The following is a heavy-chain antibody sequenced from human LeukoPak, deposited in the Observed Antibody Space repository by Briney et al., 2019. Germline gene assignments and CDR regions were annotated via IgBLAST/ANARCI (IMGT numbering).Heavy chain of an antibody. Sequence: SETLSLTCTVSGGSISSYYWNWIRQPPGKGLEWIGYIYYSGSTKYNPSLKSRVTISVDTSKIQFTLKLSSVTAADTAVYFCARGYQSTTYGHFDSWGRGIQVTVTS. CDR2: IYYSGST. D-gene: IGHD2/OR15-2a*01. CDR1: GGSISSYY. CDR3: ARGYQSTTYGHFDS. J-gene: IGHJ5*01. V-gene: IGHV4-59*01.